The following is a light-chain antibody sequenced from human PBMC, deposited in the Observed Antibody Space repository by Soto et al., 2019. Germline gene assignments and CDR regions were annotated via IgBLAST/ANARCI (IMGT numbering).Light chain of an antibody. J-gene: IGLJ2*01. CDR3: SSYAGSNFVV. Sequence: QSALTQPPSASGSPGQSVTISCTGTSSDVGGYNYVSWYQQHPGKAPKLMIYEVTKRPSGVPDRFSGSKSGNTASLTVSGLQAEDEADYCCSSYAGSNFVVFGGGTKVTVL. CDR2: EVT. CDR1: SSDVGGYNY. V-gene: IGLV2-8*01.